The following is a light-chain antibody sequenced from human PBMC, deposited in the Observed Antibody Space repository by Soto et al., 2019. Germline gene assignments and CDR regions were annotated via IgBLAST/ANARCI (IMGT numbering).Light chain of an antibody. CDR2: DIS. CDR3: LLSYSGGRV. V-gene: IGLV7-46*01. Sequence: QSVVTQEPSVTVSPGETVTLTCDSSTGPVTCGRYPHWSQQKPGQSARTLIYDISLKYSWTPARFSGSLLRGKAALTLSGARPADEADYYCLLSYSGGRVFGGETKVTVL. CDR1: TGPVTCGRY. J-gene: IGLJ3*02.